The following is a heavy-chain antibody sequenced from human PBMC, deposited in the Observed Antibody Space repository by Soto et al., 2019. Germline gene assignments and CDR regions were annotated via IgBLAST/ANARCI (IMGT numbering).Heavy chain of an antibody. V-gene: IGHV4-34*01. CDR3: AREGGSYMDV. CDR1: GGSFSGYY. CDR2: INHSGST. J-gene: IGHJ6*03. Sequence: SETLSLTCAVYGGSFSGYYWSWIRQPPGKGLEWIGEINHSGSTNYNPSLKSRVTISVDTSKNKFSLKLSSVTAADRVVYYCAREGGSYMDVWGKGTTVTVSS.